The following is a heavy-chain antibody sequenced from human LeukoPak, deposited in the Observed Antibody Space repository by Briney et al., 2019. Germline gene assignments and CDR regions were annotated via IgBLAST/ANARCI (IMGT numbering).Heavy chain of an antibody. CDR2: INPTSGGT. CDR3: ARLVGLSTTASY. D-gene: IGHD5/OR15-5a*01. V-gene: IGHV1-2*02. CDR1: GYTFIGYY. J-gene: IGHJ4*02. Sequence: GASVKVSCKASGYTFIGYYLHWVRQAPGQGLEWMGWINPTSGGTNYAQKFQDRATVTRDTSINTAYMELSRLTSDDTAVYYCARLVGLSTTASYWGQGTLVIVSS.